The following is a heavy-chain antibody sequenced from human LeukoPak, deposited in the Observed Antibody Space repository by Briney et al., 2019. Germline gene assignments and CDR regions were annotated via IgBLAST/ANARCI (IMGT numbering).Heavy chain of an antibody. CDR1: GFTFSSYG. V-gene: IGHV3-30*02. D-gene: IGHD7-27*01. CDR3: GRGHWGLDS. Sequence: GGSLRLSCAASGFTFSSYGMHWVRQAPGKGLEWVAFIQYDGSKKYYADSVKGRFTISRDNSKNTLYLQMNSLRAEDTAVYYCGRGHWGLDSWGQGTLVSVSS. J-gene: IGHJ4*02. CDR2: IQYDGSKK.